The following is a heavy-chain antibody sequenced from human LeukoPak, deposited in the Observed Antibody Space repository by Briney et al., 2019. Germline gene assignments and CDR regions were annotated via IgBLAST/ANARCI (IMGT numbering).Heavy chain of an antibody. V-gene: IGHV4-4*07. CDR3: ARSVYGEEGSGGNKYYYYYMDV. D-gene: IGHD5/OR15-5a*01. CDR2: IYTSGST. CDR1: GDSISNFY. Sequence: PSETLSLTCTVSGDSISNFYWSWIRQPAGKGLEWIGRIYTSGSTNYNPSLKSRVTISVDTSKNQFSLKLSSVTAADTAVYYCARSVYGEEGSGGNKYYYYYMDVWGKGTTVTISS. J-gene: IGHJ6*03.